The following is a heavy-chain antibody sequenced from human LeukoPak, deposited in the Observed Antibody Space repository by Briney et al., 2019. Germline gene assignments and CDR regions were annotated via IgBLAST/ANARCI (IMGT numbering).Heavy chain of an antibody. CDR3: ARVGDSSGSYDY. Sequence: GGSLRLSCAASGFTFSSYDMHWVRQATGKGLEWVSAIGTAGDTYYPGSVKGRFTTSRENAKNSLYLQMNSLRAGDAAVYYCARVGDSSGSYDYWGQGTLVTVSS. CDR2: IGTAGDT. V-gene: IGHV3-13*01. D-gene: IGHD3-22*01. J-gene: IGHJ4*02. CDR1: GFTFSSYD.